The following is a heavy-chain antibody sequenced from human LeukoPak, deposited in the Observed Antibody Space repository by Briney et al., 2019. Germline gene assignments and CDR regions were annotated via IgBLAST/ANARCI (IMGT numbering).Heavy chain of an antibody. CDR1: GYTFTSYD. J-gene: IGHJ4*02. CDR2: MKPTSGNT. V-gene: IGHV1-8*01. Sequence: ASLRLSCKASGYTFTSYDINWVPQATSHGLKCMGWMKPTSGNTGYAPKLPGRVTMSRNTSISTVYMELSSLRSEYTAVYYFARGVNRLDSSSGDFDYWGQGTRVTVSS. D-gene: IGHD6-13*01. CDR3: ARGVNRLDSSSGDFDY.